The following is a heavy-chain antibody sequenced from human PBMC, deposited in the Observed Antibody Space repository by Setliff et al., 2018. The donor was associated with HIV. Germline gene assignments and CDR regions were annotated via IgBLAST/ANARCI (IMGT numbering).Heavy chain of an antibody. J-gene: IGHJ4*02. CDR2: IYISGST. D-gene: IGHD3-10*01. CDR1: GGSISSGSYY. Sequence: PSETLSLTCTVSGGSISSGSYYWSWIRQPAGKGLELIGRIYISGSTNYNPSLKNRVTISVDTSKKQFSLKLSSVRGSRNYYGSGALDYWGQGTLVTVSS. V-gene: IGHV4-61*02. CDR3: ALDY.